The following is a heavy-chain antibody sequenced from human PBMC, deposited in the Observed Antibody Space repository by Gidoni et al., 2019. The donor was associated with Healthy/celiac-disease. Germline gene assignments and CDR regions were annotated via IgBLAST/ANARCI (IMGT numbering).Heavy chain of an antibody. D-gene: IGHD5-18*01. CDR2: IWYDGSNK. V-gene: IGHV3-33*01. Sequence: QVQRVEYGGGVVQPGWSLRLSCPASGFTFSSNGMHWVRQAPGKGLEWVAVIWYDGSNKYYADSVKGRFTISRDNSKNTLYLQMNSLRAEDTAVYYCARDGRGYSYGHDAFDIWGQGTMVTVSS. J-gene: IGHJ3*02. CDR1: GFTFSSNG. CDR3: ARDGRGYSYGHDAFDI.